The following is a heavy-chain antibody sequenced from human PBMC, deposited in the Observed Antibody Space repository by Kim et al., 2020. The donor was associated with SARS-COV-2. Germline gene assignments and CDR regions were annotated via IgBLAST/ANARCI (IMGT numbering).Heavy chain of an antibody. D-gene: IGHD3-22*01. CDR3: ARDPYYYDSSGSYHRDIDY. CDR1: GGSINNYY. J-gene: IGHJ4*02. V-gene: IGHV4-59*01. Sequence: SETLSLTCTVSGGSINNYYWSWIRQSPGKGLEWIGYIYYSGNTVYNPSLKSRVVISVDTSTNQFSLNLSSVTTADTAVYYCARDPYYYDSSGSYHRDIDYWGRGLPVRVSS. CDR2: IYYSGNT.